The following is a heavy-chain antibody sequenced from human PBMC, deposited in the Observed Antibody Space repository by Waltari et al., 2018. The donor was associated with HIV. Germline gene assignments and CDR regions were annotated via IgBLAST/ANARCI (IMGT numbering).Heavy chain of an antibody. CDR3: ARVAYYDRSGSPNWFDP. V-gene: IGHV4-4*02. J-gene: IGHJ5*02. D-gene: IGHD3-22*01. Sequence: QVQLQESGPGLVEPSGTLSLTCVVSGGSIRTSNWWTWVRQPPGKGLEWIGEIYPSGSTNYNPSLKSRVTMSLDESKNQFSLNISSVTAADTAVYFCARVAYYDRSGSPNWFDPWGQGTLVTVSS. CDR1: GGSIRTSNW. CDR2: IYPSGST.